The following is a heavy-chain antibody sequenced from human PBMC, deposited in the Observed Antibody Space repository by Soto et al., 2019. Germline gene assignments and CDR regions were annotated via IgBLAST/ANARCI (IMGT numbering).Heavy chain of an antibody. V-gene: IGHV1-2*04. CDR2: INPNSGGT. J-gene: IGHJ6*02. D-gene: IGHD6-13*01. Sequence: ASVKVSCKASGYTFTGYYMRWVRQAPGQGLEWMGWINPNSGGTNYAQKFQGWVTMTRDTSISTAYMELSRLRSDDTAVYYCARGMAAAGPDYYYYYGMDVWGQGTTVTVS. CDR3: ARGMAAAGPDYYYYYGMDV. CDR1: GYTFTGYY.